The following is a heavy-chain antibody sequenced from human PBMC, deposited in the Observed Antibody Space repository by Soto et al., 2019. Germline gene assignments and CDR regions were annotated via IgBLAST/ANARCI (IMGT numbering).Heavy chain of an antibody. CDR1: GYTFTSYD. Sequence: ASVKVSCKASGYTFTSYDINWVRQATGQGLEWMGWMNPNSGNTGYAQKFQGRVTMTRNTSISTAYMELSSLRSEDTAVYYCASLGHCSSTSCKGWFDPWGQGTLVTVSS. CDR2: MNPNSGNT. J-gene: IGHJ5*02. V-gene: IGHV1-8*01. CDR3: ASLGHCSSTSCKGWFDP. D-gene: IGHD2-2*01.